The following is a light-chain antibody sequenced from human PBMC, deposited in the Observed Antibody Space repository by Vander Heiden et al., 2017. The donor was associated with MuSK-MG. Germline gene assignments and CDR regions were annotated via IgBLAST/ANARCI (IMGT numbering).Light chain of an antibody. CDR1: QNITTY. CDR2: AAS. J-gene: IGKJ3*01. Sequence: DIQMTQSPSSLSASVGDRVTITCRASQNITTYLNWYQQKPEKAPQLLIYAASSLQSGVPSRFSGSGSGTDFTLTISRLQPEDFATYYCQHSDTTPFTFGRGTKVDIK. V-gene: IGKV1-39*01. CDR3: QHSDTTPFT.